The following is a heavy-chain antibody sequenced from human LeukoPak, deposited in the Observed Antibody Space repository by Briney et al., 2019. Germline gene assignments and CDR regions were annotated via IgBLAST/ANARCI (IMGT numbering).Heavy chain of an antibody. CDR2: ISISGTTI. D-gene: IGHD4-17*01. Sequence: GGSLRLSFAASGFTFTDFYMSWIRQAPGKGLEWVSYISISGTTIYYADSVKGRFTFSRDNAKNSLYLQMNSLRAEDTAVYYCARTGRLQYGDYVAFDYWGQGTLVTVSS. CDR1: GFTFTDFY. CDR3: ARTGRLQYGDYVAFDY. V-gene: IGHV3-11*01. J-gene: IGHJ4*02.